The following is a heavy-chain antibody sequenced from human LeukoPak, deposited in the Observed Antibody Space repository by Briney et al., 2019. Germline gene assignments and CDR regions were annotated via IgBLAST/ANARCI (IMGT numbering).Heavy chain of an antibody. CDR1: GFSFRNYA. CDR3: TRDGGSFCDFDY. J-gene: IGHJ4*02. D-gene: IGHD1-26*01. CDR2: TNTDGRIT. Sequence: HAGGSLRLSCVASGFSFRNYAIPWVRQAPVKGLEYVSVTNTDGRITYYADSVKGRFTISRDNSKNTVYLQMGSLRGEDMAVYYCTRDGGSFCDFDYWGQGALVTVSS. V-gene: IGHV3-64*02.